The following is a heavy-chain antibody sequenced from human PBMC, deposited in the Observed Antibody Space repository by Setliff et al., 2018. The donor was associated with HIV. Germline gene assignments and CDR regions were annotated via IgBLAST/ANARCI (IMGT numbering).Heavy chain of an antibody. CDR2: ISGSGGST. D-gene: IGHD2-21*02. Sequence: LRLSCAASGFSLRTYAMSWVRQAPGKGLEWVSVISGSGGSTYYADSVKGRFTLSRDNTKNTLYLQMDSLRPEDTAVYYCARDRGNSSYFQHWGQGTLVTVSS. J-gene: IGHJ1*01. CDR3: ARDRGNSSYFQH. CDR1: GFSLRTYA. V-gene: IGHV3-23*01.